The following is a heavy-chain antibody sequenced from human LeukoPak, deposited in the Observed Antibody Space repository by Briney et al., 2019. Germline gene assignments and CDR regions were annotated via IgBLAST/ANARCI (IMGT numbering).Heavy chain of an antibody. V-gene: IGHV1-2*02. D-gene: IGHD3-3*01. Sequence: VASVKVSCKASGGTFSSYAISWVRQAPGQGLEWMGWINPNSGGTNYAQKFQGRVTMTRDTSISTAYMELSRLRSDDTAVYYCARAYYDFWGGFLYYFDYWGQGTLVTVSS. CDR2: INPNSGGT. J-gene: IGHJ4*02. CDR3: ARAYYDFWGGFLYYFDY. CDR1: GGTFSSYA.